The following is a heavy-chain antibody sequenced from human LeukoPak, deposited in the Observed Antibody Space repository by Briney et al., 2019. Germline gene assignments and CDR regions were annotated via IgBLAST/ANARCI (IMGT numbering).Heavy chain of an antibody. V-gene: IGHV4-39*01. D-gene: IGHD3-22*01. J-gene: IGHJ3*02. CDR3: ARAYYYASSAFDI. CDR1: GGSISSNTYY. Sequence: SETLSLTCTVSGGSISSNTYYWDWIRQPPGKGLECIGSIYYGGSPYYNPSLKSRVIISVDTSKNQFSLKLSSVTAADTAVYYCARAYYYASSAFDIWGQGTMVTVSS. CDR2: IYYGGSP.